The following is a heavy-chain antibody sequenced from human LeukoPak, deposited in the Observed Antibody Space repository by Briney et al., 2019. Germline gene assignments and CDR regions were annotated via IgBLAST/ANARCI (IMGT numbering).Heavy chain of an antibody. Sequence: SVKVSCKASGGTFSCYAISWVRQAPGQGLEWMGRIIPILGIANYAQKFQGRVTITADKSTSTAYMELSSLRSEDTAVYYCARDRTLPDIVVVPAALWGQGTLVTVSS. V-gene: IGHV1-69*04. D-gene: IGHD2-2*01. CDR3: ARDRTLPDIVVVPAAL. CDR2: IIPILGIA. J-gene: IGHJ4*02. CDR1: GGTFSCYA.